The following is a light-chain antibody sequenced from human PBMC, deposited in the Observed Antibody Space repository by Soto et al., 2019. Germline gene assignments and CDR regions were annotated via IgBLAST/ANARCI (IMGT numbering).Light chain of an antibody. CDR1: RSISSY. V-gene: IGKV1-33*01. J-gene: IGKJ5*01. CDR3: QQLNTLPFT. Sequence: DLQLTQSPSSLSASVGGRVAITCRASRSISSYLNWYQQKPGKAPNLLIYDASNLETGVPSRFSGSGSGTEFTLTISGLLPEDFATYHCQQLNTLPFTFGQGTRLEI. CDR2: DAS.